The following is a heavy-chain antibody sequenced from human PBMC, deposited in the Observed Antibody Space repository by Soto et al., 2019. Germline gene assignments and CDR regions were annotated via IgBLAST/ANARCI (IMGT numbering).Heavy chain of an antibody. J-gene: IGHJ3*02. CDR2: IDPTDSYT. CDR1: GYSFTTYW. Sequence: GESLKISCQGSGYSFTTYWISWVRQMPGKGLECMGRIDPTDSYTDYSPSFEGHVTMSVDRSINTAYLEWSSLKASDTAMYYCARFADSSGWSRGAFDIWGQGTMVTVSS. D-gene: IGHD6-19*01. CDR3: ARFADSSGWSRGAFDI. V-gene: IGHV5-10-1*01.